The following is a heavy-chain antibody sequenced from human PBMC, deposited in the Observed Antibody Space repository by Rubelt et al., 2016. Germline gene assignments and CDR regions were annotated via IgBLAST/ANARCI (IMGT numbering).Heavy chain of an antibody. CDR2: IYYSGST. D-gene: IGHD5-18*01. CDR1: GGSISSYY. J-gene: IGHJ4*02. V-gene: IGHV4-59*01. Sequence: QVQLQESGPGLVKPSETLSLTCTVSGGSISSYYWSWIRQPPGKGLEWIGYIYYSGSTNYNPSLKSRVTISVDTSKNQFSLKLSSVTAADTAVYYCARREYNYGYYFDYWGQGTLVTVSS. CDR3: ARREYNYGYYFDY.